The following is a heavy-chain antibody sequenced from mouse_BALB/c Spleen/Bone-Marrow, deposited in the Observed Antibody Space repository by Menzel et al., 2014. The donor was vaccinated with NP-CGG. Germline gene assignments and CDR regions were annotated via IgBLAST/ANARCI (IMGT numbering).Heavy chain of an antibody. CDR3: ARTAYFDY. V-gene: IGHV1-63*02. J-gene: IGHJ2*01. CDR1: GYTFTNYW. CDR2: FYPGGGYT. Sequence: VHLVESGAELVRPGTSVKISCKASGYTFTNYWLGWIKQRPGHGLEWIGDFYPGGGYTNYNEEFKGKATLTADASSSTAYMQLSSLTPEDSAVYFCARTAYFDYWGQGTTLTVSS.